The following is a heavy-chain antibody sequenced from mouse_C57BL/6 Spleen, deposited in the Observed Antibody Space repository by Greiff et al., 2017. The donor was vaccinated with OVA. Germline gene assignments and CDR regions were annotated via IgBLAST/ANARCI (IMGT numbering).Heavy chain of an antibody. CDR2: IYPGDGDT. D-gene: IGHD1-1*01. J-gene: IGHJ1*03. CDR3: AREGHYYGSSYRYFDV. Sequence: LVESGPELVKPGASVKISCKASGYAFSSSWMNWVKQRPGKGLEWIGRIYPGDGDTNYNGKFKGKATLTADKSSSTAYMQLSSLTSEDSAVYFCAREGHYYGSSYRYFDVWGTGTTVTVSS. V-gene: IGHV1-82*01. CDR1: GYAFSSSW.